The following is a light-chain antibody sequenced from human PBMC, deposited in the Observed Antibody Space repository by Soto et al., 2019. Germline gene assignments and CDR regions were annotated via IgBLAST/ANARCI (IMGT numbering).Light chain of an antibody. CDR1: QSVSSK. V-gene: IGKV3-15*01. CDR3: QQYNNWLET. CDR2: GAS. J-gene: IGKJ1*01. Sequence: EIVLTQSPGTLSVSPGERATLSCRASQSVSSKLAWYQQKPGQAPRLLFYGASTGATGIPARFSGSGSETEFTLSISSLQSEDFAVYYCQQYNNWLETFGQGTKVDIK.